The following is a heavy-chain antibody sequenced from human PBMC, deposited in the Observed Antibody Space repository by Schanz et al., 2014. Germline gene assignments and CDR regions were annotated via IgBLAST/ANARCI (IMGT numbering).Heavy chain of an antibody. CDR1: GFSFDDYT. CDR3: ARDKGGYYPFDY. J-gene: IGHJ4*02. Sequence: EVQLVESGGGLVQPGGSLRLSCAASGFSFDDYTMHWVRQAPGKGLEWVSGISWNSGSIGYADSVKGRFTISRDDAKNSLYLQMNSLRAEDTAVYYCARDKGGYYPFDYWGQGTLVTVSS. CDR2: ISWNSGSI. D-gene: IGHD3-3*01. V-gene: IGHV3-9*01.